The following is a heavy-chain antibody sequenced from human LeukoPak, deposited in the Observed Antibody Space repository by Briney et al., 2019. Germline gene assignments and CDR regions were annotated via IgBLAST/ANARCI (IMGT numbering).Heavy chain of an antibody. CDR1: GFTFSSYG. D-gene: IGHD4-17*01. J-gene: IGHJ6*02. V-gene: IGHV3-30*03. CDR2: ISYDGSNK. CDR3: ARDPGYGDSPLYGMDV. Sequence: PGGSLRLSCAASGFTFSSYGMHWVRQAPGKGLEWVAIISYDGSNKFYADSVKGRFNISRDNAKNTLYLQMNSLRAEDTAVYYCARDPGYGDSPLYGMDVWGQGTTVTVSS.